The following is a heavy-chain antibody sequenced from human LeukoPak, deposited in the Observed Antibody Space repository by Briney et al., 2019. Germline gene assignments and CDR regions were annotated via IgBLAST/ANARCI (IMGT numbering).Heavy chain of an antibody. V-gene: IGHV3-30-3*01. J-gene: IGHJ5*02. CDR1: GFTFSSYA. Sequence: PGGSLRLSCAASGFTFSSYAMHWVRQAPGKGLEWVAVISYDGSNKYYADSVKGRFTISRDNSKNTLYLQMNSLRAEDTAVYYCASAYYDFWSGYSWFDPWGQGTLVTVSS. D-gene: IGHD3-3*01. CDR2: ISYDGSNK. CDR3: ASAYYDFWSGYSWFDP.